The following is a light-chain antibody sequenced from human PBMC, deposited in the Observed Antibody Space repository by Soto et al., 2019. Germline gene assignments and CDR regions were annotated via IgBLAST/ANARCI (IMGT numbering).Light chain of an antibody. CDR3: QQRSNRPPIT. CDR2: DAS. J-gene: IGKJ5*01. V-gene: IGKV3-11*01. Sequence: EIVLTQSPATLSLSPGERATLSCRASQSVSSYLAWYQQKPGQAPRLLIYDASNRAIGIPARFSGSGSGTGFTLTISSLEAEDFAVYYCQQRSNRPPITFGQGTRLEIK. CDR1: QSVSSY.